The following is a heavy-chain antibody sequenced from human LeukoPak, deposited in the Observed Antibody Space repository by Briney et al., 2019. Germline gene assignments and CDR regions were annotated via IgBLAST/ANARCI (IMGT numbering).Heavy chain of an antibody. D-gene: IGHD5-24*01. CDR3: ASQRWLQSSFDY. CDR2: ISSSSSYI. V-gene: IGHV3-21*01. J-gene: IGHJ4*02. CDR1: GFNFSGSA. Sequence: GGSLRLSCAASGFNFSGSALHWVRQAPGKGLEWVSSISSSSSYINYADSVKGRFTISRDNAKNTLYLQMNSLRAEDTAVYYCASQRWLQSSFDYWGQGTLVTVSS.